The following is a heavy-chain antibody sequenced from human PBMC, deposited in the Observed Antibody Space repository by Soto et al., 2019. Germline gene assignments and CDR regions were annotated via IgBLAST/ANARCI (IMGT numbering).Heavy chain of an antibody. CDR3: ARDYYGMDV. CDR2: TYQSGSA. V-gene: IGHV4-30-2*06. CDR1: GGSISIGGYS. Sequence: PSDPLSLTCTVSGGSISIGGYSWTWIRQSPGKGLEWIGYTYQSGSAYYNPSLKSRVTISVDRSKNQFSLNLTSVTAADTAVYYCARDYYGMDVWGQGTTVTVSS. J-gene: IGHJ6*02.